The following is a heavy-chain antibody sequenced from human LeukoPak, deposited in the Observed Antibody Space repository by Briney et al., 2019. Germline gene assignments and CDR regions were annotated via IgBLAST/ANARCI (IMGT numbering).Heavy chain of an antibody. J-gene: IGHJ4*02. V-gene: IGHV3-33*01. Sequence: GGSLRLSCEASGFTFSSYGMHWVRQAPGKGLEWVAVIWYDGTNKYYADSVKGRFTISRDNSKNTLYLQMNSLRAEDTAVYYCARDEGYDSSGYYYIGPDYWGQGTLVTVSS. CDR3: ARDEGYDSSGYYYIGPDY. CDR2: IWYDGTNK. D-gene: IGHD3-22*01. CDR1: GFTFSSYG.